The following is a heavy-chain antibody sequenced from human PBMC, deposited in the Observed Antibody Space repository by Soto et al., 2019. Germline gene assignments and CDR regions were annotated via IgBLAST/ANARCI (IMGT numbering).Heavy chain of an antibody. CDR3: ASPQGYDFWSGYRKTSYYYGMDV. V-gene: IGHV5-51*01. Sequence: GESLKISCKASGYSFTRKWISWVRQMPGKGLEWMGIIYPGDSDTRYSPSFQGQVTISADKSIGTAYLQWSSLKASDTAMYYCASPQGYDFWSGYRKTSYYYGMDVWGQGTTVTVSS. J-gene: IGHJ6*02. CDR2: IYPGDSDT. CDR1: GYSFTRKW. D-gene: IGHD3-3*01.